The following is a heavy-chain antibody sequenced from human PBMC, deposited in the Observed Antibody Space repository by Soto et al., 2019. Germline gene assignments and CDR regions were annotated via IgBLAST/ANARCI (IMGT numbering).Heavy chain of an antibody. D-gene: IGHD3-10*01. J-gene: IGHJ4*02. CDR2: INPNTGGT. CDR3: ASYGSGSSSHRPFDY. Sequence: QVQLVQSGAEVKRPGASVKVSCKASGYTFTDYYMHWVRQAPGQGLEWMGWINPNTGGTNYAQKSQGSVTMTRDTSVTTAYMELSRLTSDDTAVYYCASYGSGSSSHRPFDYWGQGTLVTVSS. CDR1: GYTFTDYY. V-gene: IGHV1-2*02.